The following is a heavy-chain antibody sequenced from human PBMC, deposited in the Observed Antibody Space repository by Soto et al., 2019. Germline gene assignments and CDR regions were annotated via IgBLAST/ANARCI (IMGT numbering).Heavy chain of an antibody. D-gene: IGHD6-13*01. V-gene: IGHV3-23*01. CDR3: AKSSGYSSSWYEFDD. CDR1: GFTFSDYA. J-gene: IGHJ4*02. Sequence: GGSLRLSCAPSGFTFSDYAMSWVRQAPGKGLEWVSAISGSGGSTYYADSVKGRFTISRDNSKNTLYLQMNSLRAEDTAVYYCAKSSGYSSSWYEFDDWGQGTLVTVSS. CDR2: ISGSGGST.